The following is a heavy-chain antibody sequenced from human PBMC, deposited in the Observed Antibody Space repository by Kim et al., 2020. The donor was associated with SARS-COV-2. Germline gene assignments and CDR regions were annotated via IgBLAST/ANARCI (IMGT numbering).Heavy chain of an antibody. CDR2: IYYSGST. CDR1: GGSISSGGYY. J-gene: IGHJ3*02. CDR3: ASDITIFGLLSAFDI. Sequence: SETLSLTCSVSGGSISSGGYYWSWIRQHPGKGLEWIGYIYYSGSTYYNPSLKSRVSISVDTSKNQFSLKLSSVTAADTAVYYCASDITIFGLLSAFDIWGQGTMVTVSS. D-gene: IGHD3-3*01. V-gene: IGHV4-31*02.